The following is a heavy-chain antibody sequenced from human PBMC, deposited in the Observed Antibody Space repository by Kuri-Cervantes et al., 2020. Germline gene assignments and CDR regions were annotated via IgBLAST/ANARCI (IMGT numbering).Heavy chain of an antibody. CDR2: FDPEDGET. Sequence: ASVKVSCKVSGYTLTELSMHWVRQAPGKGLEWIGGFDPEDGETIYAQKFQGRVTMTEDTSTDTAYMELSSLRSEDTAVYYCATFRGLTMVRGPIKQYNWFDPWGQGTQVTVSS. CDR1: GYTLTELS. D-gene: IGHD3-10*01. V-gene: IGHV1-24*01. J-gene: IGHJ5*02. CDR3: ATFRGLTMVRGPIKQYNWFDP.